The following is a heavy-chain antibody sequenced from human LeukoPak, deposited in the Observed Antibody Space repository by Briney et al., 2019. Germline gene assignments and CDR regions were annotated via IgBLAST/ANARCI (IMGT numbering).Heavy chain of an antibody. CDR1: GGSISSYY. V-gene: IGHV4-59*01. D-gene: IGHD3-16*01. Sequence: SETLSLTCTASGGSISSYYWSWIRQPPGKGLEWVGYIYYSGYTTYSPSLRSQVTISVDTSKNQFSLKLSSVTAADTAVYYCARETSQKGAHYMDVWGKGTTITISS. CDR2: IYYSGYT. J-gene: IGHJ6*03. CDR3: ARETSQKGAHYMDV.